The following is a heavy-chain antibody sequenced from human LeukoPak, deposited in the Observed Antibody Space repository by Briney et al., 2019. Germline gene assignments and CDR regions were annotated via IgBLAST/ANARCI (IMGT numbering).Heavy chain of an antibody. Sequence: SETLSLTCTVSGGSISSSSYYWGWIRQPPGKGLEWIGEINHSGSTNYNPSLKSRVTISLDTSKNQFSLKLSSVTAADTAAYCCARGSRLTGAFDSWGQGTMVTVSS. CDR2: INHSGST. CDR3: ARGSRLTGAFDS. J-gene: IGHJ3*02. D-gene: IGHD3-9*01. CDR1: GGSISSSSYY. V-gene: IGHV4-39*07.